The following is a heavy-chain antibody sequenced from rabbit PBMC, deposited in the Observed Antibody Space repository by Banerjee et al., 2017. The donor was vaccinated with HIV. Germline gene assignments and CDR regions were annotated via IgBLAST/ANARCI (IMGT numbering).Heavy chain of an antibody. CDR2: IYVGSSGST. V-gene: IGHV1S45*01. CDR1: GSDISSNA. CDR3: ARSGSGDYRRVNL. Sequence: QEQLVESGGGLVQPEGSLTLTCKASGSDISSNAMCWVRQAPGKGLEWIACIYVGSSGSTYYASWAKGRFTISKTSSTTVTLQLNSLTAADTATYFCARSGSGDYRRVNLWGQGTLVTVS. J-gene: IGHJ4*01. D-gene: IGHD1-1*01.